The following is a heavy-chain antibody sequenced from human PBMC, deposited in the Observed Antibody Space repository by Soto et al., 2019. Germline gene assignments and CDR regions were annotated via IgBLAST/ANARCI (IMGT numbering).Heavy chain of an antibody. CDR2: ISSSRSTI. V-gene: IGHV3-48*02. CDR3: ARSMTAYYFSDY. Sequence: PGGSLRLSCAASGFTFSSYSMNWVRQAPGKGLEWVSYISSSRSTIYYADSVKGRFTISRDNAKNSLYLQMNSLTDEDTAVYYCARSMTAYYFSDYWGPGTMVTVYS. CDR1: GFTFSSYS. D-gene: IGHD3-9*01. J-gene: IGHJ4*02.